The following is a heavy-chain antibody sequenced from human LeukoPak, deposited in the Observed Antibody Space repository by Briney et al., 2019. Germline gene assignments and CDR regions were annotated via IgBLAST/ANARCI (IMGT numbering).Heavy chain of an antibody. J-gene: IGHJ5*02. Sequence: GASVKVSCKSSGYTFSSYGISWVRQAPGQGLEWMGWIATYNGKTKYAEKVQGRVTMTTDTSTTTAYMELRTLRSDDTPVYYCARDMVGLVADGNWFDPWGQGTLVTVSS. D-gene: IGHD4/OR15-4a*01. CDR3: ARDMVGLVADGNWFDP. CDR1: GYTFSSYG. V-gene: IGHV1-18*01. CDR2: IATYNGKT.